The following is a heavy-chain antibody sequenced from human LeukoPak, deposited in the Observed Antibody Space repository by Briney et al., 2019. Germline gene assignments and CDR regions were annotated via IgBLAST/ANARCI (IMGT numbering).Heavy chain of an antibody. CDR1: GFTFSTFS. J-gene: IGHJ4*02. CDR3: ARVGKSSSWYFIDY. V-gene: IGHV3-21*01. D-gene: IGHD6-13*01. CDR2: ISISSTDYI. Sequence: GGSLRLSCGASGFTFSTFSMTWVRQAPGKGLEWVSSISISSTDYIYYADSVKGRFTISRDNAKNSLYLQMNSLRAEDTAVYYCARVGKSSSWYFIDYWSQGTLVTVSS.